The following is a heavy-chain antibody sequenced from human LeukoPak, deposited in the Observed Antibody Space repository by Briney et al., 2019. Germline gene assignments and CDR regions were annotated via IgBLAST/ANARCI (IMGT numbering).Heavy chain of an antibody. J-gene: IGHJ4*02. CDR2: IDTNTGGP. Sequence: ASVKVSLKASAYTFSICTIHLGRQAPGQGLEYMGRIDTNTGGPTFAQGFTGRYVFSLDTPVSTAYLQISSLKAEDTAVYYCAIHLSDSSCYCSFGGQGHLVTLSS. D-gene: IGHD3-22*01. CDR3: AIHLSDSSCYCSF. CDR1: AYTFSICT. V-gene: IGHV7-4-1*02.